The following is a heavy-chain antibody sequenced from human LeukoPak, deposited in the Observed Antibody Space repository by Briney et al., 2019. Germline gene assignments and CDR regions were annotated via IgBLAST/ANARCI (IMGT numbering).Heavy chain of an antibody. CDR3: ARGITVAGVDY. CDR2: ISSSSSTI. CDR1: GFTFSSYS. D-gene: IGHD6-19*01. V-gene: IGHV3-48*01. Sequence: GGSLRLSCAASGFTFSSYSMNWVRQAPGKGLKWVSYISSSSSTIYYADSVKGRFTISRDNAKNSLYLQMNSLRAEDTAVYYCARGITVAGVDYWGQGTLVTVSS. J-gene: IGHJ4*02.